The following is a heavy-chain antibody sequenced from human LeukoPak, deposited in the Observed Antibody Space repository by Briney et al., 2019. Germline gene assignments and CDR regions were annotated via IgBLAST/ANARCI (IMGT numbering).Heavy chain of an antibody. CDR3: ARDLLYSGSYYSPYYFDY. CDR2: ISSSSSYI. V-gene: IGHV3-21*01. D-gene: IGHD1-26*01. J-gene: IGHJ4*02. CDR1: GFTFSSYS. Sequence: GGSLRLSCAASGFTFSSYSMSWVRQAPGKGLEWVSSISSSSSYIYYADSVKGRFTISRDNAKNSLYLQMNSLRAEDTAVYYCARDLLYSGSYYSPYYFDYWGQGTLVTVSS.